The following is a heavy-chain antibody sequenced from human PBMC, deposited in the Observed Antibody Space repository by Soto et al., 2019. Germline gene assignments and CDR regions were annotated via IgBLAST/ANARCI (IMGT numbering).Heavy chain of an antibody. D-gene: IGHD3-3*01. CDR1: GGSISSYY. J-gene: IGHJ6*02. V-gene: IGHV4-59*01. CDR3: ARSKFSGVVTYYYYYGMDV. Sequence: SETLSLTCTVSGGSISSYYWSWIRQSPGKGLEWIGYIYYSGSTNYNPSLKSRVTISVDTSKNQFSLKLSSVTAADTAVYYCARSKFSGVVTYYYYYGMDVWGQGTTVTVSS. CDR2: IYYSGST.